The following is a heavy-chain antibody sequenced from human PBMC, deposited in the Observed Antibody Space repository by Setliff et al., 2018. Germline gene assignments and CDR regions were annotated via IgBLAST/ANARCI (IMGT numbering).Heavy chain of an antibody. CDR1: GYTFTNYG. V-gene: IGHV1-18*01. Sequence: ASVKVSCKTSGYTFTNYGITWVRQAPGQGLEWMGWIFPKTGNTNYAHKLQGRVTLTTDTSTSTAYMEVRSLTSDDTAIYYCARLVRYCTRTTCQKTSGAELWGQGTLVTVSS. CDR3: ARLVRYCTRTTCQKTSGAEL. J-gene: IGHJ4*02. CDR2: IFPKTGNT. D-gene: IGHD2-2*01.